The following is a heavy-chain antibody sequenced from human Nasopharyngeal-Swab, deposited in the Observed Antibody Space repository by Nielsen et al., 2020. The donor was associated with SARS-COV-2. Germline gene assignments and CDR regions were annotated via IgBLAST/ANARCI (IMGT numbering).Heavy chain of an antibody. CDR3: ARDLDSGSYPY. J-gene: IGHJ4*02. D-gene: IGHD1-26*01. Sequence: GECLKISCAASGFTVSSNYMSWVRQAPGKGLEWVSVIYSGGSTYYADSVKGRFTISRHNSKNTLYLQMNSLRAEDTAVYYCARDLDSGSYPYWGQGTLVTVSS. V-gene: IGHV3-53*04. CDR2: IYSGGST. CDR1: GFTVSSNY.